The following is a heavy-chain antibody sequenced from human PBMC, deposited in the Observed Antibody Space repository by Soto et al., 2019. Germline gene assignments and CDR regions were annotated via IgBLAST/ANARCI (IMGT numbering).Heavy chain of an antibody. CDR3: ARGKWGISGTIYRFDS. CDR1: GYTFISYD. J-gene: IGHJ4*02. CDR2: MNPNSGNT. V-gene: IGHV1-8*01. Sequence: QVQLVQSGAEVKKPGASVKVSCKASGYTFISYDINWVRQATGQGLEWMGWMNPNSGNTGYAPKFQGRVTITRDSSISTAYMEVSSLKSEDTAVYYCARGKWGISGTIYRFDSWGQGTLVTVSS. D-gene: IGHD1-20*01.